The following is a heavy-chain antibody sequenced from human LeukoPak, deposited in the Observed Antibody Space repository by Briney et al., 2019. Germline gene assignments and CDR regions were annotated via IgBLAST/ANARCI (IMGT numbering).Heavy chain of an antibody. CDR2: ISSSSSYI. CDR1: GFTFSSYS. CDR3: ARDYYDSSGYFNY. D-gene: IGHD3-22*01. V-gene: IGHV3-21*01. J-gene: IGHJ4*02. Sequence: GGSLRLSCAASGFTFSSYSMNWVRQAPGKGLKWVSSISSSSSYIYYADSVKGRFTISRDNAKNSLYLQMNSLRAEDTAVYYCARDYYDSSGYFNYWGQGTLVTVSS.